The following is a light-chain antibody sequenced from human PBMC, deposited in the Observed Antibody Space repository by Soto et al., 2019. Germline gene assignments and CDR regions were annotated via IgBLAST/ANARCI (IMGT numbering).Light chain of an antibody. V-gene: IGKV4-1*01. CDR3: QQYYDTPSYT. CDR1: QSVLYNSNNKNY. CDR2: WAS. Sequence: DIVLTQSPDSLAVSLGERATINCKSSQSVLYNSNNKNYIAWYQQKPGQPPKLLIYWASTRESGVPDRFSGSGSGTDFTLTISSLQAEDVEVYYCQQYYDTPSYTFGQGTKLEIK. J-gene: IGKJ2*01.